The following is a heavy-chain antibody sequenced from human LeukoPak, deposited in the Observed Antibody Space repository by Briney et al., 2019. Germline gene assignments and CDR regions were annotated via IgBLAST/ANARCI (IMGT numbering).Heavy chain of an antibody. J-gene: IGHJ4*02. CDR3: AKETYYYDSSGYYGYYFDS. D-gene: IGHD3-22*01. V-gene: IGHV3-23*01. CDR2: ISGSGGST. CDR1: GITFSSYA. Sequence: PGGSLRLSCAASGITFSSYAMSWARQAPGKGLEWVSGISGSGGSTYYADSVKGRFTISRDNSKNTLYLQMNSLRAEDTAVYYCAKETYYYDSSGYYGYYFDSWGQGTLVTVSS.